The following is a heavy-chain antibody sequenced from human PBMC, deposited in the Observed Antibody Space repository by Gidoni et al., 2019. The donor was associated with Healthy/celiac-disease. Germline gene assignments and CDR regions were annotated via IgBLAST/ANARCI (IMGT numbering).Heavy chain of an antibody. D-gene: IGHD3-3*01. V-gene: IGHV3-9*01. CDR3: AKDSSGFWSGSNFDY. J-gene: IGHJ4*02. Sequence: LEWVSGISWNSGSIGYADSVKGRFTISRDNAKNSLYLQMNSLRAEDTALYYCAKDSSGFWSGSNFDYWGQGTLVTVSS. CDR2: ISWNSGSI.